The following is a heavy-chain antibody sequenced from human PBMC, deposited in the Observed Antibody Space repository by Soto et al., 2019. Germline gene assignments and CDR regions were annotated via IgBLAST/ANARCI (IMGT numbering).Heavy chain of an antibody. CDR3: ARGNVDTAIGLPGFDY. J-gene: IGHJ4*02. Sequence: PSETLSLTCTVSGGSISSYYWSWIRQPPGKGLEWFGYIYYSGSTNYNPSLKSRVTISVDTSKNQFSLKLSSVTAADTAVYYCARGNVDTAIGLPGFDYWGQGTLVTVSS. CDR2: IYYSGST. CDR1: GGSISSYY. V-gene: IGHV4-59*01. D-gene: IGHD5-18*01.